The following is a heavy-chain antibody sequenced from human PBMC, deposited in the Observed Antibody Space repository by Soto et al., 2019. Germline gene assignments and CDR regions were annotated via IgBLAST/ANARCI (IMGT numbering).Heavy chain of an antibody. D-gene: IGHD6-13*01. Sequence: SVKVSCKASGGTFSSYAIIWVRQAPGQGLEWMGGIIPIFGTANYAQKPQGRVTMTTDTSTSTAYMELRSLRSDDTAVYYCARDRVYGGYYYGMDVWGQGTTVTVSS. CDR2: IIPIFGTA. CDR3: ARDRVYGGYYYGMDV. CDR1: GGTFSSYA. J-gene: IGHJ6*02. V-gene: IGHV1-69*05.